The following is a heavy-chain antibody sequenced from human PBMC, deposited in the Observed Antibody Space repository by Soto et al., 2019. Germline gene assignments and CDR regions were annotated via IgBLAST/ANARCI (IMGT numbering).Heavy chain of an antibody. CDR1: GFTFGDFG. V-gene: IGHV3-49*03. J-gene: IGHJ4*02. D-gene: IGHD3-9*01. Sequence: GGSVRLSCTGSGFTFGDFGVIWFRQAPGKGLEWVSFIRHKAYGGTTEYAASVKGRFTISRDDSKSIASLQMNSLRTEDTAVYYCTIYNILTGYAHWGQGSLVTVSS. CDR3: TIYNILTGYAH. CDR2: IRHKAYGGTT.